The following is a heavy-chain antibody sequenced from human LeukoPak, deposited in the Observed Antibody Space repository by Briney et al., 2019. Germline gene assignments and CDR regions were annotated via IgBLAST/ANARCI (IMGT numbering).Heavy chain of an antibody. CDR1: GFTFSTYW. J-gene: IGHJ4*02. V-gene: IGHV3-7*05. CDR2: IKPDGSEK. D-gene: IGHD5-24*01. Sequence: PGGSLRLSCAASGFTFSTYWMTWVRQAPGKGLEWVANIKPDGSEKYYVDSVKGRFTISRDNTKNSLYLQTNSLRAEDTAVYYCAREGWLQCFDYWGQGTLVTVSS. CDR3: AREGWLQCFDY.